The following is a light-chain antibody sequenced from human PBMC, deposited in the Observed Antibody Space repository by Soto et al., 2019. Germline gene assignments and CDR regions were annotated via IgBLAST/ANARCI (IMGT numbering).Light chain of an antibody. CDR1: QSISSN. CDR2: GAS. Sequence: EIVMTQSPATLSVSAGERATLSCRASQSISSNLAWYQQKPGQAPRLLIYGASTRATGIPARFSGSGSWTEFTPTISSLQSEDFALYYCQQDNNWPPYTFGQGTKLEIK. V-gene: IGKV3-15*01. CDR3: QQDNNWPPYT. J-gene: IGKJ2*01.